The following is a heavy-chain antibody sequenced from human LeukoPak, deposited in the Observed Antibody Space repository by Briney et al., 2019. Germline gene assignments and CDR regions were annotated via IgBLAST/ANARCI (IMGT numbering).Heavy chain of an antibody. Sequence: PSETLSLTCTVSGYSISSGYYWGWIRQPPGKGLEWIGSIYHSGSTYYNPSLKRRVTISVDTSKNQFSLKLSSVTAADTAVYYCATYSASAANLQHWGQGPLVTVSS. CDR3: ATYSASAANLQH. CDR2: IYHSGST. J-gene: IGHJ1*01. V-gene: IGHV4-38-2*02. CDR1: GYSISSGYY. D-gene: IGHD4/OR15-4a*01.